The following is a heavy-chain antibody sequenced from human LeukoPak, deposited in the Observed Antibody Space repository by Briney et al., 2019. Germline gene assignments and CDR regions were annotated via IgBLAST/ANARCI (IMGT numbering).Heavy chain of an antibody. CDR3: AREGKGSSGYYSYYFDH. Sequence: GGSLRLSCAASGFTVSSNYMSWVRQAPGKGLEWVSVIYSGGSTYCADSVKGRFTISRDNSKNTLYLQMNSLRAEDTAVYYCAREGKGSSGYYSYYFDHWGQGTLVTVSS. CDR2: IYSGGST. D-gene: IGHD3-22*01. CDR1: GFTVSSNY. V-gene: IGHV3-53*01. J-gene: IGHJ4*02.